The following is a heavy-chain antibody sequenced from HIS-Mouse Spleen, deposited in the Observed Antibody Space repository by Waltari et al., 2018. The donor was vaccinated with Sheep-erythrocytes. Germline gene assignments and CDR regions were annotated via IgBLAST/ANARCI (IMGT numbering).Heavy chain of an antibody. Sequence: QVQLQESGPGLVKPSETLSLTCTVSGGSISSYYWSWIRQPPGKGLEWIGYIYYSGSTNYNPSLKSRVTISVDTSKNQFSLKLSSVTAADTAVYYCARVGSSSWNYYYYYGMDVWGQGTTVTVSS. CDR2: IYYSGST. D-gene: IGHD6-13*01. CDR1: GGSISSYY. V-gene: IGHV4-59*01. CDR3: ARVGSSSWNYYYYYGMDV. J-gene: IGHJ6*02.